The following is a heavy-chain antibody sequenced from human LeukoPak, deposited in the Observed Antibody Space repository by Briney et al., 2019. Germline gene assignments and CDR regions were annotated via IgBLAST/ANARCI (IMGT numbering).Heavy chain of an antibody. Sequence: EASVKVSCKASGYTFTGYYMHWVRQAPGQGLEWMGWINPNSGGTNYAQKFQGRVTMTRDTSISTAYMELSRLRSDDTAVYYCASVRSSSWYSTEYFQHWGQGTLVTVSS. CDR2: INPNSGGT. CDR3: ASVRSSSWYSTEYFQH. V-gene: IGHV1-2*02. CDR1: GYTFTGYY. D-gene: IGHD6-13*01. J-gene: IGHJ1*01.